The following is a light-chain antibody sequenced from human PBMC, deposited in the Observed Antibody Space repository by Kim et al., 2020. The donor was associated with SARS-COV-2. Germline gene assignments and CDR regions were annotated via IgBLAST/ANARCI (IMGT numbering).Light chain of an antibody. Sequence: VTSSCTGSTSNIGDGYDVHWYQQLPETAPKLLIYGNSNRPSGVPDRFSGSKSGTSASLAITGLQAEDEADYCCQSYDSSLSASWVFGGGTKLTVL. J-gene: IGLJ3*02. CDR2: GNS. V-gene: IGLV1-40*01. CDR3: QSYDSSLSASWV. CDR1: TSNIGDGYD.